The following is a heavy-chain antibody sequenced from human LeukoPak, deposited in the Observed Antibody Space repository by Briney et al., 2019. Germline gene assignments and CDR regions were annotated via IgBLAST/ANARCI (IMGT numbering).Heavy chain of an antibody. J-gene: IGHJ4*02. D-gene: IGHD1-26*01. Sequence: GGSLRLSCAASGFTFSSYSMNWVRQAPGKGLEWVSYISSSSSTIYYADSVKGRFTISRDNAKNSLYLQMNSLRAEDTAMFYCARDKQVGATLLDCWGQGTLVTVSS. V-gene: IGHV3-48*04. CDR2: ISSSSSTI. CDR3: ARDKQVGATLLDC. CDR1: GFTFSSYS.